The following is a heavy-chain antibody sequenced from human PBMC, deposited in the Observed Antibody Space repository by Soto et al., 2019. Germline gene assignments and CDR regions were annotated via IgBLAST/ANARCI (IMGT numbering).Heavy chain of an antibody. CDR1: GFTFSNHG. CDR2: ISYAGRCL. V-gene: IGHV3-33*01. CDR3: ARDRGWSRSHYFDS. Sequence: QVQSVESGGGVVQPGTSLRLSCAVSGFTFSNHGMHWVRQAPGKGLEWVAFISYAGRCLDYVDSLKGRFTISRDNFKDTLFLQMNTLRADDTAVYYCARDRGWSRSHYFDSWGQGTLGTVSS. J-gene: IGHJ4*02. D-gene: IGHD2-15*01.